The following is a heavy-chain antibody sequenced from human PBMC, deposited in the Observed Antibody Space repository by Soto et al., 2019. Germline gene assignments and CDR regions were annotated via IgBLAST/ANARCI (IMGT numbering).Heavy chain of an antibody. CDR1: GFTFSSYG. J-gene: IGHJ4*02. D-gene: IGHD6-19*01. V-gene: IGHV3-30*18. CDR3: AKGPKQWLRTVFDY. CDR2: ISYDGSNK. Sequence: GGSLRLSCAASGFTFSSYGMHWVRQAPGKGLEWVAVISYDGSNKYYADSVKGRFTISRDNSKNTLYLQMNSLRAEDTAVYYCAKGPKQWLRTVFDYWGQGTLVTVSS.